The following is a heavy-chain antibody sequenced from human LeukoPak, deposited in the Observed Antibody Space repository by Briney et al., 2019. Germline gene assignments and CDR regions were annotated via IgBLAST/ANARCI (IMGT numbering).Heavy chain of an antibody. V-gene: IGHV4-39*07. D-gene: IGHD4-17*01. J-gene: IGHJ4*02. CDR2: IYYSWTT. Sequence: SETLSLTCTVSGGTFSSSSFYWGWIRQPPGKGLVWIGNIYYSWTTYYNPSLKSRVTISLDTSKNQFSLRLTFVTAAATAYYYCARRYGDYEGGSWCYFGFWGQGALVTVSS. CDR3: ARRYGDYEGGSWCYFGF. CDR1: GGTFSSSSFY.